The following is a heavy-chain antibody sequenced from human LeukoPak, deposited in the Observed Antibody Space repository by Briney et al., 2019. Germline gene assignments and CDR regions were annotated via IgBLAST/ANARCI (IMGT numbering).Heavy chain of an antibody. CDR1: GFIFSNAW. Sequence: GGSLRLSCAASGFIFSNAWMSWVRQAPGKGLEWVGRIKSKTDGGTTDYAAPVKGRFTTSRDDSKNTLYLQMNSLKTEDTAVYYCTTAYSSSWYAFDIWGQGTMVTVSS. D-gene: IGHD6-13*01. V-gene: IGHV3-15*01. J-gene: IGHJ3*02. CDR3: TTAYSSSWYAFDI. CDR2: IKSKTDGGTT.